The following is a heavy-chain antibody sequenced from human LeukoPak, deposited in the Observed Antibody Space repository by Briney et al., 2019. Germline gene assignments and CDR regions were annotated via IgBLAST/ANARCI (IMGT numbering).Heavy chain of an antibody. CDR3: ASDRSSWNPGAPS. D-gene: IGHD6-13*01. V-gene: IGHV4-59*04. J-gene: IGHJ5*02. CDR1: GGSISSYY. Sequence: SETLSLTCTVSGGSISSYYWSWIRQPPGKGLEWIGYIYYSGSTYYYPSFKSRVTISVDTSKNQFSLKLSSVTAADTAVYYCASDRSSWNPGAPSWGQGTLVTVSS. CDR2: IYYSGST.